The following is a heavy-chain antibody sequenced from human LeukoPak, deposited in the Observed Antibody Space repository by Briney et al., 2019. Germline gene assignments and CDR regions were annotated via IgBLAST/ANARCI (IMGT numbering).Heavy chain of an antibody. CDR3: ARDGGSSWYGPTDY. J-gene: IGHJ4*02. CDR1: GFMFSSSW. CDR2: IKEDGSDK. Sequence: PAGGSLRLSCAASGFMFSSSWMAWVRQAPGKGLEWVANIKEDGSDKNYVDSMKGRFTISRDNAKNSLYLQMNSLRAEDTAVYYCARDGGSSWYGPTDYWGQGTLVTVSS. V-gene: IGHV3-7*01. D-gene: IGHD6-13*01.